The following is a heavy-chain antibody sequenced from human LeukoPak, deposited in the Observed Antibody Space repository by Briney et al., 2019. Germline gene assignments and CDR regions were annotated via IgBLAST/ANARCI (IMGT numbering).Heavy chain of an antibody. CDR1: GASVSSYY. V-gene: IGHV4-4*07. CDR2: IDASGST. Sequence: SETLSLTCTVSGASVSSYYWIWIRQPAGRGLEWIGRIDASGSTNYNPSLKSRVTISVDTSKNQFSLKLSSVTAADTAVYYCATRSSAFDYWGQGTLVTVSS. D-gene: IGHD3-22*01. J-gene: IGHJ4*02. CDR3: ATRSSAFDY.